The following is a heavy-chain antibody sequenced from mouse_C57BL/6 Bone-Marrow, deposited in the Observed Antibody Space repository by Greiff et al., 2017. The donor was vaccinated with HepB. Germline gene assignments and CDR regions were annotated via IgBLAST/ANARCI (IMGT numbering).Heavy chain of an antibody. Sequence: EVQLQQSGGGLVQPGGSMKLSCVASGFTFSNYWMNWVRQSPEKGLEWVAQIRLKSDNYATNYAESVKGRFTISRDDSKSSVYLQMNNLRAEDTGIYYCPSDGYYTWFAYWGQGTLVTVSA. D-gene: IGHD2-3*01. CDR3: PSDGYYTWFAY. V-gene: IGHV6-3*01. J-gene: IGHJ3*01. CDR1: GFTFSNYW. CDR2: IRLKSDNYAT.